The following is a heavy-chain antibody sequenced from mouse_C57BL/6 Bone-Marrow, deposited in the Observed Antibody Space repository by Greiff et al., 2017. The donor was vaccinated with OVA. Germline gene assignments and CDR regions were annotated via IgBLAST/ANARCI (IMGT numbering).Heavy chain of an antibody. CDR1: GYTFTSYG. CDR2: IYPRSGNT. CDR3: ARSPLYLAY. D-gene: IGHD1-1*01. J-gene: IGHJ3*01. V-gene: IGHV1-81*01. Sequence: QVQLQQSGAELARPGASVKLSCKASGYTFTSYGISWVKQRTGQGLEWIGEIYPRSGNTYYNEKFKGKATLTADKSSSTAYMELRSLTSEDSAVYFCARSPLYLAYWGQGTLVTVSA.